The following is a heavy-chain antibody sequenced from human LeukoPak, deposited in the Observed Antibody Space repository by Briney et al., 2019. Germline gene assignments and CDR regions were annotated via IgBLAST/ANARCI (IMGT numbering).Heavy chain of an antibody. J-gene: IGHJ4*02. CDR2: IKEDGSEK. CDR1: GFNFSNYW. Sequence: GGSLRLSCVASGFNFSNYWMIWVRQASGKGLEWVANIKEDGSEKYYLDSVKGRFTVYRDNAKHSLYLQMRNLGAEDTAVYYCARGFFYNWGQGTLVSVSS. V-gene: IGHV3-7*03. CDR3: ARGFFYN.